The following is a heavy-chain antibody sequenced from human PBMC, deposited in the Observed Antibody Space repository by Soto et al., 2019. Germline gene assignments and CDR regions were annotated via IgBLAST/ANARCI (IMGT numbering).Heavy chain of an antibody. CDR2: ISYDGSNK. J-gene: IGHJ6*02. V-gene: IGHV3-30-3*01. Sequence: GGSLRLSCAASGFTFSSYAMHWVRQAPGKGLEWVAVISYDGSNKYYADSVKGRFTISRDNSKNTLYLQMNSLRAEDTAVYYCARAPPPLGYCSGGSCYYYGMDVWGQGTTVTVSS. CDR1: GFTFSSYA. D-gene: IGHD2-15*01. CDR3: ARAPPPLGYCSGGSCYYYGMDV.